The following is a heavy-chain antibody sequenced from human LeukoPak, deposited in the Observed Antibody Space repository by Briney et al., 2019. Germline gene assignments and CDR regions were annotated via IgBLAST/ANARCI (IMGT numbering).Heavy chain of an antibody. Sequence: GGSLRLSCAASGFTFSTYWMSWVRQAPGKGLEWVANIKQDGSENYYADSVTGRFTISGDNAKNLLYLQMNSLRAEDTAVYYCARDAGNSSGWNDFDYWGQGTLVTVSS. J-gene: IGHJ4*02. CDR3: ARDAGNSSGWNDFDY. V-gene: IGHV3-7*01. D-gene: IGHD6-19*01. CDR1: GFTFSTYW. CDR2: IKQDGSEN.